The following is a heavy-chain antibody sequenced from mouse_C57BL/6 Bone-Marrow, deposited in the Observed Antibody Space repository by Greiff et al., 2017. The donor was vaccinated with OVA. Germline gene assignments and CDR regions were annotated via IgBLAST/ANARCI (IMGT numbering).Heavy chain of an antibody. V-gene: IGHV5-4*03. J-gene: IGHJ2*01. D-gene: IGHD1-1*01. Sequence: EVMLVESGGGLVKPGGSLKLSCAASGFTFSSYAMSWVRQTPEKRLVWVATISDGGSYTYYPDNVKGRFTISRDNGKNNLYLQLSQLESEDTAMYYCARVPLRSFFDYWGQGTTLTVSS. CDR3: ARVPLRSFFDY. CDR2: ISDGGSYT. CDR1: GFTFSSYA.